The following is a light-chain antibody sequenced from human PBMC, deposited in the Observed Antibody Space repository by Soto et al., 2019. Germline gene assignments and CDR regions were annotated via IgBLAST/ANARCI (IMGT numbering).Light chain of an antibody. V-gene: IGKV3-11*01. CDR3: QQRSNWPWT. Sequence: EIVLTQSPATLSLSPGERATLSCRASQSVRSYLTWYQQKPGQAPRLLIYDASNRATGIPARFSASGSWTDFTLTISSLEPEDFAVYYCQQRSNWPWTFGPGTKVEIK. CDR1: QSVRSY. CDR2: DAS. J-gene: IGKJ1*01.